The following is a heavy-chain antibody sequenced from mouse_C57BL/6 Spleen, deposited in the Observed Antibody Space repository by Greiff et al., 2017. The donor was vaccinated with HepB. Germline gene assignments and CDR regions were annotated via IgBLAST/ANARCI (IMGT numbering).Heavy chain of an antibody. J-gene: IGHJ2*01. CDR2: ISSGSSTI. V-gene: IGHV5-17*01. D-gene: IGHD2-14*01. Sequence: EVKLVESGGGLVKPGGSLKLSCAASGFTFSDYGMHWVRQAPEKGLEWVAYISSGSSTIYNADTVKGRFTISRDNAKNTLFLQMTSLRSEDTAMYYCARRYWGYWGQGTTLTVSS. CDR3: ARRYWGY. CDR1: GFTFSDYG.